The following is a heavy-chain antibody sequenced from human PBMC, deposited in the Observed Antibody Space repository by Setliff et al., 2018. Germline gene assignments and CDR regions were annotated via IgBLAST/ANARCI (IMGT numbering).Heavy chain of an antibody. Sequence: KPSETLSLTCNVSGGSISTSNYHWGWVRQPPGKGLEGIANIYFNGDTVKQPFLKSRVTISIDTSKNQFSLGLSSVIVADTATHYCVRVRVVQGYYEFDSWGQGALVTVSS. D-gene: IGHD3-16*01. V-gene: IGHV4-39*07. CDR3: VRVRVVQGYYEFDS. CDR1: GGSISTSNYH. CDR2: IYFNGDT. J-gene: IGHJ4*02.